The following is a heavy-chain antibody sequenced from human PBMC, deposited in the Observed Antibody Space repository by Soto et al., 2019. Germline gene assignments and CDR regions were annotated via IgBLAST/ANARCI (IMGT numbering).Heavy chain of an antibody. CDR2: IKQDGSEK. CDR1: GFTFSSYW. J-gene: IGHJ4*02. V-gene: IGHV3-7*01. D-gene: IGHD4-17*01. CDR3: ARLPDDYGDYFDY. Sequence: EVQLVESGGGLVQPGGSLRLSCAASGFTFSSYWMSWVRQAPGKGLEWVANIKQDGSEKYYVDSVKGRFTISRDNAKNSQYLQMNSLRAEDTAVYYCARLPDDYGDYFDYWGQGTLVTVSS.